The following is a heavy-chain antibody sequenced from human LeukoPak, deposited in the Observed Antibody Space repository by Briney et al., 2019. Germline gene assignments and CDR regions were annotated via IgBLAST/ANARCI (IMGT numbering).Heavy chain of an antibody. CDR2: INHSGSP. V-gene: IGHV4-34*01. J-gene: IGHJ3*02. CDR3: ARGGTRPRYYYDSRTNAFDI. D-gene: IGHD3-22*01. Sequence: PSETLSLTCAVHGGSFSGYYWSWIPQPPGKGLEWIGEINHSGSPNYNPSLKSRVTISVDTYKNQFSLKLSSVTAADTAVYYCARGGTRPRYYYDSRTNAFDIWGQGTMVTVSS. CDR1: GGSFSGYY.